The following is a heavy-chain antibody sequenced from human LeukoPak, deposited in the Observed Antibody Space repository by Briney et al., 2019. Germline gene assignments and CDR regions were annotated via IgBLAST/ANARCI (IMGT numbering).Heavy chain of an antibody. J-gene: IGHJ4*02. D-gene: IGHD1-26*01. Sequence: PSETLSLTCAVYGGSFSGYYWSWIRQPPGKGLEWIGEINHSGSTNYNPSLKSRVTISVDTSKNQVSLKLSSVTAADTAVYYCARGRGGSNYRDFDYWGQGTLVTVSS. CDR3: ARGRGGSNYRDFDY. V-gene: IGHV4-34*01. CDR1: GGSFSGYY. CDR2: INHSGST.